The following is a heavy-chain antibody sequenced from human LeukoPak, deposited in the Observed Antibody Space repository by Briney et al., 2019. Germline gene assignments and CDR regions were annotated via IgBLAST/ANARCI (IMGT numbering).Heavy chain of an antibody. CDR2: IYYSGST. V-gene: IGHV4-39*01. D-gene: IGHD6-13*01. CDR1: GGSISSSNYY. Sequence: SETLSLTCTVSGGSISSSNYYWGWIRQPPGKGLESIGSIYYSGSTYYNPSLKSRVTISVDTSKNQFSLKLSSVTAADTAVYYCARGRLAAAYFDYWGQGTLVTVSS. CDR3: ARGRLAAAYFDY. J-gene: IGHJ4*02.